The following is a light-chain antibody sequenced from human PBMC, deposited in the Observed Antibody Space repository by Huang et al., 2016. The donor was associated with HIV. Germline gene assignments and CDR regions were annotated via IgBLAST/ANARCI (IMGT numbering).Light chain of an antibody. CDR1: QSVSSW. CDR3: QQYNTYST. V-gene: IGKV1-5*03. CDR2: KAS. Sequence: DIQMSQSPSTLSASVGDRVTITCRASQSVSSWLAWYQQKPGNAPKLLIYKASTLESGVPSRFSGSGSVTEFTLTISSLEPDDFASYYCQQYNTYSTFGQGTKVEIK. J-gene: IGKJ1*01.